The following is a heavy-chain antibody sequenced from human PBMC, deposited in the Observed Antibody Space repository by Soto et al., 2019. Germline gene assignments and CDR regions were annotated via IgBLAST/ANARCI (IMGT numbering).Heavy chain of an antibody. CDR2: TYYRSKWYN. V-gene: IGHV6-1*01. CDR1: GHSVSDNSAA. J-gene: IGHJ4*02. CDR3: EREFPYSVSSDTSIDY. D-gene: IGHD6-19*01. Sequence: QTLSLTCAISGHSVSDNSAAWNWIRQSPSRGLEWLGRTYYRSKWYNDYAVSVKSRITVTPDTSKNQFSLHLNSVTPEDTAVYYCEREFPYSVSSDTSIDYSREGPLVTVSS.